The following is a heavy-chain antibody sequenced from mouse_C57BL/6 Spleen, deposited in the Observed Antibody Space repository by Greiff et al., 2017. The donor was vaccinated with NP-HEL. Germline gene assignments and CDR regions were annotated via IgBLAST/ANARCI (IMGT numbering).Heavy chain of an antibody. J-gene: IGHJ1*03. CDR3: ALSMVTTWYFDV. CDR1: GYAFSSYW. V-gene: IGHV1-80*01. D-gene: IGHD2-2*01. CDR2: IYPGDGDT. Sequence: VKLMESGAELVKPGASVKISCKASGYAFSSYWMNWVKQRPGKGLEWIGQIYPGDGDTNYNGKFKGKATLTADKSSSTAYMQLSSLTSEDSAVYFCALSMVTTWYFDVWGTGTTVTVSS.